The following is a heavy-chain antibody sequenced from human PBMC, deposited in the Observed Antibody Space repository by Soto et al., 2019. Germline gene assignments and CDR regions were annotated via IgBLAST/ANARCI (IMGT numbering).Heavy chain of an antibody. CDR1: GYTFTGYY. D-gene: IGHD2-15*01. V-gene: IGHV1-2*02. Sequence: ASVKVSCKASGYTFTGYYMHWVRQAPGQGLEWMGWINPNSGGTNYAQKFQGRVTMTRDTSISTAYMELSRLRSGDTAVYYCARRRSACSGGSCPGGMDVWGQGTTVTVSS. J-gene: IGHJ6*02. CDR3: ARRRSACSGGSCPGGMDV. CDR2: INPNSGGT.